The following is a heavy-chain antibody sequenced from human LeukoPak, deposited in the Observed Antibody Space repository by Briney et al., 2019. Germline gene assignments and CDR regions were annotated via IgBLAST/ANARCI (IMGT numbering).Heavy chain of an antibody. CDR2: ISWDGGST. CDR3: AKDLAVVTDVRTEVANWNYYCYYMDV. Sequence: GGSLSLSCAASGFTFDDYTMHWVRQAPGEGLEWVSLISWDGGSTYYADSVKGRFTIYRDNSKNSLYLQMNSLRTEDTALYYCAKDLAVVTDVRTEVANWNYYCYYMDVWGKGTTVTVSS. D-gene: IGHD4-23*01. CDR1: GFTFDDYT. J-gene: IGHJ6*03. V-gene: IGHV3-43*01.